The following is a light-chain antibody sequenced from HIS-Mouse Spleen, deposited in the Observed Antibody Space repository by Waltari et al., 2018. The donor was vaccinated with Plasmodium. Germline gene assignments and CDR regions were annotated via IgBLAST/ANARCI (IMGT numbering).Light chain of an antibody. CDR1: ALPKKY. J-gene: IGLJ3*02. V-gene: IGLV3-10*01. CDR3: YTTDSSGNHRV. CDR2: EDS. Sequence: SYDLTQPPSVSVSPGQTARITCSGDALPKKYAYWYQQKSGQAPVLVIYEDSKRPSGIPERFSGSRSGTKATLTISGSQVEDEAEYYCYTTDSSGNHRVFGGGTKLTVL.